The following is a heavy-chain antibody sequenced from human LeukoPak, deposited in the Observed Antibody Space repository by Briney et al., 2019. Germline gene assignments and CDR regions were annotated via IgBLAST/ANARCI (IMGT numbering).Heavy chain of an antibody. J-gene: IGHJ5*02. CDR2: FDPEDGET. D-gene: IGHD2-2*03. Sequence: ASVKVSCKVSRYTLTELSMHWVRQAPGKGLEWMGGFDPEDGETIYAQKFQGRVTMTEDTSTDTAYMELSSLRSEDTAVYYCATLPGYCSSTSCYNWFDPWGQGTLVTVFS. CDR1: RYTLTELS. V-gene: IGHV1-24*01. CDR3: ATLPGYCSSTSCYNWFDP.